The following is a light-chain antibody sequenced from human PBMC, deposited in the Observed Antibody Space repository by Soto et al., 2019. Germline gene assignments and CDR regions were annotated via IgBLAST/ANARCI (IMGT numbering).Light chain of an antibody. V-gene: IGKV3-20*01. CDR3: HQYGTAPLT. CDR2: GAS. J-gene: IGKJ3*01. CDR1: QSVAANY. Sequence: EVALTQSPGTLSLSPGERATLSCRASQSVAANYLAWYQQKRGQSPRLLIYGASCRATGSPDRFSGSGSGTDFALTISRLEPEDFSVYYCHQYGTAPLTFGPGTKVDIK.